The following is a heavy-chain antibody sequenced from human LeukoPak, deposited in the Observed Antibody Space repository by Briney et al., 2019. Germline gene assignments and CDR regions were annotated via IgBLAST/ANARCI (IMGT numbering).Heavy chain of an antibody. D-gene: IGHD4-17*01. V-gene: IGHV3-23*01. CDR2: ISGNSGTT. CDR1: GFTFSSYG. CDR3: ARVGVVTTTYMDV. Sequence: PGGSLRLSCAASGFTFSSYGMSWVRQAPGKGLEWVSGISGNSGTTYYADSVKGRFTISRDNAKNSLYLQMNSLRAEDTAVYYCARVGVVTTTYMDVWGKGTTVTISS. J-gene: IGHJ6*03.